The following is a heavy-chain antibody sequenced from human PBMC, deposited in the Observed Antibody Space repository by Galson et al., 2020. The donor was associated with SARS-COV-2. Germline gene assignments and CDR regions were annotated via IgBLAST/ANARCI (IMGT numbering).Heavy chain of an antibody. Sequence: SETLSLSCGVYEGSFRGYYWSWIRQPPGKGLEWIGEISYSGDTNYNPSLKSRVTISVDTSKKQFSLKLSSVTAADTAVYYCASLSSLIPASYLYVFDVWGQGTKVTGSS. D-gene: IGHD2-2*01. CDR1: EGSFRGYY. CDR2: ISYSGDT. V-gene: IGHV4-34*01. CDR3: ASLSSLIPASYLYVFDV. J-gene: IGHJ3*01.